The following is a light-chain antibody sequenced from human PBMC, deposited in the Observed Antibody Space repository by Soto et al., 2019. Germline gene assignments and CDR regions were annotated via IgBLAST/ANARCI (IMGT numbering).Light chain of an antibody. CDR3: SSSGGSKV. CDR1: SSDVGAYNY. J-gene: IGLJ1*01. CDR2: EVN. V-gene: IGLV2-8*01. Sequence: QSVLTQPPSASRSPGQSVTISCTGTSSDVGAYNYVSWYQQHPGKAPKLMIYEVNKRPSGVPDRFSGSKSGNTASLTVSGLQADDEADYYCSSSGGSKVFGTGTKLTVL.